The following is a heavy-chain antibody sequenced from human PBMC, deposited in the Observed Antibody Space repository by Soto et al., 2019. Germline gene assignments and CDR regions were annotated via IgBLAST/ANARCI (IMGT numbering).Heavy chain of an antibody. J-gene: IGHJ5*02. CDR2: IYHSGST. Sequence: QLQLQESGSGLVKPSQTLSLTCAVSGGSISSGGYSWSWIRQPPGKGLEWIGYIYHSGSTYYNPSLKSLVTISVDRSKNQFSLKLSSVTAADTAVYYCARGITIFGVVIRGNWFDPWGQGTLVTVAS. CDR1: GGSISSGGYS. V-gene: IGHV4-30-2*01. CDR3: ARGITIFGVVIRGNWFDP. D-gene: IGHD3-3*01.